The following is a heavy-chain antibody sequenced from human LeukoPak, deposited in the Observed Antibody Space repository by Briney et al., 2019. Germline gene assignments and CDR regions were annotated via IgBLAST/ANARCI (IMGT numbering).Heavy chain of an antibody. CDR1: GFTFGSYG. D-gene: IGHD4-23*01. CDR3: AKGLTVVYIDY. CDR2: ISYDGSNK. J-gene: IGHJ4*02. Sequence: GGSLRLSCAASGFTFGSYGMHWVRQAPGKGLEWVAVISYDGSNKYYADSVKGRFTISRDNSKNTLYLQMNSLRAEDTAVYYCAKGLTVVYIDYWGQGTLVTVSS. V-gene: IGHV3-30*18.